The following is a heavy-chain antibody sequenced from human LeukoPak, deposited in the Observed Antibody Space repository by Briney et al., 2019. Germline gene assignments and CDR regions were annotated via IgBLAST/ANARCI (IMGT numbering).Heavy chain of an antibody. V-gene: IGHV3-30-3*01. CDR1: GFTFSSYA. D-gene: IGHD3-10*01. J-gene: IGHJ4*02. CDR2: ISYDGSNK. CDR3: ARGTRGITMPFDY. Sequence: GGSLRLSCAASGFTFSSYAMHWVRQAPGKGLEWVAVISYDGSNKYYADSVKGRFTISRDNSKNTLYLQMNSLRAEDTAVYYCARGTRGITMPFDYWGQGTLVTVSS.